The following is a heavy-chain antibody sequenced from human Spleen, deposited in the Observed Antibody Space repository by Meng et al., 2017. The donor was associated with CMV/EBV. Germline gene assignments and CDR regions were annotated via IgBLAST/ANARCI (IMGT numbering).Heavy chain of an antibody. CDR3: ARERSGGMDV. CDR1: GFTFSRYG. J-gene: IGHJ6*02. V-gene: IGHV3-30*19. D-gene: IGHD3-10*01. Sequence: GESLKISCAASGFTFSRYGMHWVRQAPGKGLEWVAVISYDGSNKYYADSVKGRFTISRDNSKNTLYLQMNSLRAEDTAVYYCARERSGGMDVWGQGTTVTVSS. CDR2: ISYDGSNK.